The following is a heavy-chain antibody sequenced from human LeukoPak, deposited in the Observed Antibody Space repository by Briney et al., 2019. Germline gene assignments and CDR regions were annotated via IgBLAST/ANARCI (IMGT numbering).Heavy chain of an antibody. J-gene: IGHJ4*02. V-gene: IGHV4-39*01. D-gene: IGHD6-13*01. CDR3: ASQQLVLRNQIFDY. CDR1: GGSISSSSYY. CDR2: IYYSGST. Sequence: KPSETLSLTCAVSGGSISSSSYYWGWIRQPPGKGLEWIGSIYYSGSTYYNPSLKSRVTISVDTSKNQFSLKLSSVTAADTAVYYCASQQLVLRNQIFDYWGQGTLVTISS.